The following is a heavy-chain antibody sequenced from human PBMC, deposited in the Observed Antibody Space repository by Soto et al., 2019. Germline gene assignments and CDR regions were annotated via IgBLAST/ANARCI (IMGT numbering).Heavy chain of an antibody. CDR1: GFTFSSYS. CDR3: ARDESLSSGYPRFDP. D-gene: IGHD3-22*01. Sequence: GGSLRLSCAASGFTFSSYSMNWVRQAPGKGLEWVSSISSSSSYIYYADSVKGRFTISRDNAKNSLYLQMNSLRAEDTAVYYCARDESLSSGYPRFDPWGQGTLVTVSS. J-gene: IGHJ5*02. V-gene: IGHV3-21*01. CDR2: ISSSSSYI.